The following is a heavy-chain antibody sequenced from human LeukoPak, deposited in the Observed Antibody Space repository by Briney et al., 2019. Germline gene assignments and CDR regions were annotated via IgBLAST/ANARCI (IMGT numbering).Heavy chain of an antibody. D-gene: IGHD6-19*01. CDR2: ISNSGST. V-gene: IGHV4-59*01. J-gene: IGHJ4*02. Sequence: PSETLSLTCSVSGASISSYYWTWIRQPPGKGLEWIGYISNSGSTNHNPSLKSRVTLSADTSKNQFSLKLNSVTAADTAVYYCARGGNQQWLVDYWGQGAPVTVSS. CDR3: ARGGNQQWLVDY. CDR1: GASISSYY.